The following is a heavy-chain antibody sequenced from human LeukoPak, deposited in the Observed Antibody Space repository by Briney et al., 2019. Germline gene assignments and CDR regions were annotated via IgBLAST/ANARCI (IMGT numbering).Heavy chain of an antibody. V-gene: IGHV3-74*01. CDR2: INGDGSST. Sequence: GGSLRLSCAASGFTFSSYWMHWVRQAPGKGLVWVSRINGDGSSTAYADSVKGRFTISRDNAKNSLYLQMNSLRAEDTALYYCAREGSGYYLGYWGQGTLVTVSS. D-gene: IGHD3-22*01. CDR3: AREGSGYYLGY. J-gene: IGHJ4*02. CDR1: GFTFSSYW.